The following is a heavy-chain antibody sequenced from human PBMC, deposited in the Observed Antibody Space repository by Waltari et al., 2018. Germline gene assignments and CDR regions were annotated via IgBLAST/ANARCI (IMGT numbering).Heavy chain of an antibody. V-gene: IGHV4-34*01. D-gene: IGHD3-3*01. J-gene: IGHJ5*02. CDR3: ARESRLRFSEA. Sequence: QVQLQQWGAGLLKPSETLSLTCAVYGGSFSGYYWSWIRQPPGKGLEWIGEINHSGSTNYNPSLKSRVTISVDTSKNQFSLKLSSVTAADTAVYYCARESRLRFSEAWGQGTLVTVSS. CDR1: GGSFSGYY. CDR2: INHSGST.